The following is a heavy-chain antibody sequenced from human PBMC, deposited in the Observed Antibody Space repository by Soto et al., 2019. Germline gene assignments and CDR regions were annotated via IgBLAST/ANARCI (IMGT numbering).Heavy chain of an antibody. J-gene: IGHJ4*02. V-gene: IGHV4-31*02. Sequence: SETLSLTCTVSGGSISSGGYYWSWIRQHPGKGLEWIGYIYCSGSTYYNPSLKSRVTISVDTSKNQFSLKLSSVTAADTAVYYCAREGSITGTSDYWGQGTLVTVSS. CDR2: IYCSGST. CDR1: GGSISSGGYY. D-gene: IGHD1-20*01. CDR3: AREGSITGTSDY.